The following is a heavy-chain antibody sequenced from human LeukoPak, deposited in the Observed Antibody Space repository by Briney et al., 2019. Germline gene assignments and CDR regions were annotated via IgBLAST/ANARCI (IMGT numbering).Heavy chain of an antibody. CDR1: GGSISNYY. Sequence: PSETLSLTCTVSGGSISNYYWSWIRQPPGKGLEWIGYIYNRGSTNYNSTLKSRVTISVDTSKNQFSLKLSSVTAADTAVYYCARVHSGYDFGNRKYYYFDYWGQGTLVTVSS. J-gene: IGHJ4*02. CDR2: IYNRGST. D-gene: IGHD5-12*01. V-gene: IGHV4-59*08. CDR3: ARVHSGYDFGNRKYYYFDY.